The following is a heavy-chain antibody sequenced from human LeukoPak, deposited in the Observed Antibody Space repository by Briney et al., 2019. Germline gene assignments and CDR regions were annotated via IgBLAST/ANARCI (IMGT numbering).Heavy chain of an antibody. V-gene: IGHV3-21*01. D-gene: IGHD3-3*01. CDR2: ISSSSSYI. Sequence: GGSLRLSCAASGFTFSSYSMNWVRQAPGKGLEWVSSISSSSSYIYYADSVKGRFTISRDNAKNSLYLQMNSLRAEDTAVYYCARDRPNAPTYDFWSGYRYYYYGMDVWGQGTTVTVSS. J-gene: IGHJ6*02. CDR3: ARDRPNAPTYDFWSGYRYYYYGMDV. CDR1: GFTFSSYS.